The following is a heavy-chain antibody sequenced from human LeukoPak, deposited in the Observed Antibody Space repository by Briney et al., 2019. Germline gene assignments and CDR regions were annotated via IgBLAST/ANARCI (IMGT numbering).Heavy chain of an antibody. J-gene: IGHJ3*01. CDR2: IKQDGSEV. CDR3: ARMYCSSTSCYTDAFDV. D-gene: IGHD2-2*02. Sequence: GGSLRLSCAASGFTFSRYWMSWVRQAPVKGLEWVANIKQDGSEVYYVDAVKGRFTISRDNGKNSLFLQMNSLRAEDTAVYYCARMYCSSTSCYTDAFDVWGQGTMVTVSS. V-gene: IGHV3-7*01. CDR1: GFTFSRYW.